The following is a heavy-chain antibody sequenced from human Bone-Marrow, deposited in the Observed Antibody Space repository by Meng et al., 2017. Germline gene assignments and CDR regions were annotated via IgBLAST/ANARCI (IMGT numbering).Heavy chain of an antibody. J-gene: IGHJ4*02. Sequence: GGSLRLSCAASGFTFSDAWMTWVRQAPGKGLEWVGRIKSNTAGGTIEYAAPVKGRFTISRDDSKGTLSLQTNSLKTEDTAVYYCRTTNYWGQGTLVTVSS. CDR2: IKSNTAGGTI. CDR3: RTTNY. CDR1: GFTFSDAW. V-gene: IGHV3-15*01. D-gene: IGHD1-1*01.